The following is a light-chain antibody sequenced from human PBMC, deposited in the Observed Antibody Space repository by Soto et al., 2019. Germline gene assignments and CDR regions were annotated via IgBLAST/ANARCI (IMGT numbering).Light chain of an antibody. V-gene: IGLV1-51*01. CDR1: SSNIAKNF. J-gene: IGLJ3*02. CDR3: GTWDSSLSSLV. Sequence: QSVLTQPPSMSAAPGQKVTISCSGSSSNIAKNFVSWYQQLPGTAPKLLIYDNNKRPSGIPDRFSASKSGTSATLGITGLQTGDEADYHCGTWDSSLSSLVFGGGTKVTVL. CDR2: DNN.